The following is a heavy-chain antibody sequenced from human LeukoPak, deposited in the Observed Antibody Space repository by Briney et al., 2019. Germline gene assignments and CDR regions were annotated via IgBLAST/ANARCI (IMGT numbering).Heavy chain of an antibody. CDR3: AKSSSGYSSGRYDY. Sequence: GGSLRLSCAASGFTFDDYAMHWVRQAPGKGLEWVSLISWDGGSTYYADSVKGRFTISRDNSKNSLYLQMNSLRAEDTALYYCAKSSSGYSSGRYDYWGQGTLVTVSS. J-gene: IGHJ4*02. D-gene: IGHD6-19*01. CDR1: GFTFDDYA. CDR2: ISWDGGST. V-gene: IGHV3-43D*03.